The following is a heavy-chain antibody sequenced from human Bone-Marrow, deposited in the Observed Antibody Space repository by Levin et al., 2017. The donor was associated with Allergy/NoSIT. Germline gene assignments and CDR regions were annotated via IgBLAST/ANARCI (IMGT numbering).Heavy chain of an antibody. J-gene: IGHJ5*02. CDR2: IKSKTDGGTT. CDR3: TTEFLEYSSSSEDWFDP. CDR1: GFTFSNAW. D-gene: IGHD6-6*01. Sequence: GGSLRLSCAASGFTFSNAWMSWVRQAPGKGLEWVGRIKSKTDGGTTDYAAPVKGRFTISRDDSKNTLYLQMNSLKTEDTAVYYCTTEFLEYSSSSEDWFDPWGQGTLVTVSS. V-gene: IGHV3-15*01.